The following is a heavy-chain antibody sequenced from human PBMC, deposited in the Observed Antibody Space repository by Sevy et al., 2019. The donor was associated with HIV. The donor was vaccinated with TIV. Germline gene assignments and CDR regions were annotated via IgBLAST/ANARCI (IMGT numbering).Heavy chain of an antibody. CDR2: IYYNGHI. J-gene: IGHJ4*02. Sequence: SETLSLTCTVSGGSITSLYWNWIRQPPGKGLEWIANIYYNGHINYNPTLKSRVTLSLDTSKNQFSLRLSSVTAADTAMYYCAGENAWGRGYSWGQGTMVTVSS. CDR3: AGENAWGRGYS. CDR1: GGSITSLY. D-gene: IGHD1-26*01. V-gene: IGHV4-59*08.